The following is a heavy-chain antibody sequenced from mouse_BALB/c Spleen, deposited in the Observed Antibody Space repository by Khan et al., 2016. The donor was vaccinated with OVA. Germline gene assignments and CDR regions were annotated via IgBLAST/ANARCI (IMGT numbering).Heavy chain of an antibody. CDR1: GYIFTSYW. CDR3: TREEALYYFDY. CDR2: IYPGTNNT. Sequence: QVQLKQSGAELVRPGASVKLSCKTSGYIFTSYWLHWVKQRSGQGLEWIARIYPGTNNTYYNENLKDRATLTADKSSSTAYMQLSSLKSEDSAVYFCTREEALYYFDYWGQGTTLTVSS. D-gene: IGHD3-2*02. V-gene: IGHV1-76*01. J-gene: IGHJ2*01.